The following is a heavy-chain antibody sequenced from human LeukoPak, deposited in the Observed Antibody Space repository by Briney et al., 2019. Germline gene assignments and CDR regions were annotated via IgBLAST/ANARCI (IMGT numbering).Heavy chain of an antibody. Sequence: SGGSLRLSCAASEFTFDDYAMHWVRQAPGKGLEWVSGISWNSGSIGYADSVKGRFTISRDNAKNSLYLQMNSLRAEDTALYYCAKDILATVTTDWYFDLWGRGTLVTVSS. J-gene: IGHJ2*01. CDR1: EFTFDDYA. D-gene: IGHD4-17*01. CDR3: AKDILATVTTDWYFDL. CDR2: ISWNSGSI. V-gene: IGHV3-9*01.